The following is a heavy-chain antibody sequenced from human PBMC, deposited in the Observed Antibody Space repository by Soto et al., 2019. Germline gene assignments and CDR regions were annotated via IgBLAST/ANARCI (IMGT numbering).Heavy chain of an antibody. CDR3: VKDKKYDILSAWDALDI. J-gene: IGHJ3*02. D-gene: IGHD3-9*01. CDR2: ISGGGGGT. V-gene: IGHV3-23*01. Sequence: GGSLRLSCAASGFTVSNYAMTWVRQAPGKGLEGVAAISGGGGGTYYEDPVKGRFTISRDNSKNTLHLQMNNLRAEDTATYYCVKDKKYDILSAWDALDIWGHGTLVTVSS. CDR1: GFTVSNYA.